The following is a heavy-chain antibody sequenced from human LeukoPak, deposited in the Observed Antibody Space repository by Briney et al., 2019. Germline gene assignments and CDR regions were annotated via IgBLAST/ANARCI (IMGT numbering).Heavy chain of an antibody. CDR1: GFTFDDYA. J-gene: IGHJ4*02. V-gene: IGHV3-9*01. Sequence: GGSLRLSCAASGFTFDDYAMHWVRQTPGKGLEWVSGINWNSGSIDYADSVKGRFTISRDNAKNTVYLEMNSLRSEDTAVYYSARAIGSSWGKVDYWGQGTLVTVSS. CDR2: INWNSGSI. CDR3: ARAIGSSWGKVDY. D-gene: IGHD6-13*01.